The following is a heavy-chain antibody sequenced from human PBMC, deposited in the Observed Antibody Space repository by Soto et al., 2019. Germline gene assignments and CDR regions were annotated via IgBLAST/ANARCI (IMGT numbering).Heavy chain of an antibody. CDR2: IYYSGST. J-gene: IGHJ4*02. D-gene: IGHD6-19*01. CDR3: ARDRIAVAGTWYFDY. Sequence: PSETLSLTCTVSGGSISSGDYYWSWIRQPPGKGLEWIGYIYYSGSTYYNPSLKSRVTISVDTSKNQFSLKLSSVTAADTAVYYCARDRIAVAGTWYFDYWGQGTLVTVSS. V-gene: IGHV4-30-4*01. CDR1: GGSISSGDYY.